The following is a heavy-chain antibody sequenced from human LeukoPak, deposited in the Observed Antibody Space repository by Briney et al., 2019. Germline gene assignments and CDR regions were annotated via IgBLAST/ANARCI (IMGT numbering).Heavy chain of an antibody. J-gene: IGHJ4*02. D-gene: IGHD2-21*01. CDR2: ISSNGGST. CDR1: GFTFSSYA. V-gene: IGHV3-64*01. Sequence: GGSLRLSCAASGFTFSSYAMHWVRQAPGKGLEYVSAISSNGGSTYYANSVKGRFTISRDNSKNTLYLQMGSLRAEDMAVYYCASFGISWRSSYWGQGTLVTVSS. CDR3: ASFGISWRSSY.